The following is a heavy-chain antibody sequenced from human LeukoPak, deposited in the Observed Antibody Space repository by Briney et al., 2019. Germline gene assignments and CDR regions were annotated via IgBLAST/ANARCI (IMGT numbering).Heavy chain of an antibody. J-gene: IGHJ4*02. Sequence: PGRSLRLSCAASGFTFSSSGMHWVRQAPGKGLEWVAVISYDGSNKYYADSVKGRFTISRDNSKNTLYLQMNSLRAEDTAVYYCARVRTSYGGVGYWGQGTLVTVSS. CDR1: GFTFSSSG. CDR3: ARVRTSYGGVGY. D-gene: IGHD4-23*01. CDR2: ISYDGSNK. V-gene: IGHV3-30*03.